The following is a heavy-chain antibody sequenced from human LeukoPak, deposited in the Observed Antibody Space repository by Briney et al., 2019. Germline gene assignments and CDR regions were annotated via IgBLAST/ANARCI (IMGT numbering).Heavy chain of an antibody. Sequence: GGSLRLSCAASGFTFSDYYMSWIRQAPGKGLEWVANIKNDGAVKNYVDSVKGRFTISRDKAKNSLYLQMNSLRAEDTAVYYCAKDSYSKGDFWGQGVLVTVSS. J-gene: IGHJ4*02. CDR2: IKNDGAVK. CDR3: AKDSYSKGDF. D-gene: IGHD6-13*01. V-gene: IGHV3-7*01. CDR1: GFTFSDYY.